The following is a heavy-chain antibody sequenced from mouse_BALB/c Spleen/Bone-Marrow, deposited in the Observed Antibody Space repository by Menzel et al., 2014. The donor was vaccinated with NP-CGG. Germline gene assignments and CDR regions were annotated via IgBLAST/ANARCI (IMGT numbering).Heavy chain of an antibody. V-gene: IGHV1S81*02. CDR3: ARSGNYYFDY. CDR2: INPSNGRT. D-gene: IGHD2-1*01. J-gene: IGHJ2*01. CDR1: GYTFTSYW. Sequence: SGAELVKPGASVKLSCKASGYTFTSYWMHWVKRRPGQGLEWIGEINPSNGRTNYNEKFKNKATLTVDKSSSTAYMQLSSLTSEDSAVYYCARSGNYYFDYWGQGTTLTVSS.